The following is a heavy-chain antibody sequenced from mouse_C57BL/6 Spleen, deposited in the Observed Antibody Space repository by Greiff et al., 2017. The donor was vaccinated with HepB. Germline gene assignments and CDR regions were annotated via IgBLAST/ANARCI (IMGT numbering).Heavy chain of an antibody. CDR2: ISSGSSTI. CDR1: GFTFSDYG. CDR3: ERANYGSPMGF. V-gene: IGHV5-17*01. J-gene: IGHJ4*01. D-gene: IGHD1-1*01. Sequence: EVKLVESGGGLVKPGGSLKLSCAASGFTFSDYGMHWVRQAPEKGLEWVAYISSGSSTIYYADKVKGRFTISRDKAKNTLFLQMTSLSSEDTAMYFCERANYGSPMGFWGQRTSGPVSP.